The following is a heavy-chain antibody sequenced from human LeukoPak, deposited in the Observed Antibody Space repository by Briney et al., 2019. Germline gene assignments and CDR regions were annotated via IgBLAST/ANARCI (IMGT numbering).Heavy chain of an antibody. J-gene: IGHJ4*02. V-gene: IGHV3-23*01. CDR3: AKSPSSGYYYGGYYFDY. Sequence: GGSLGLSCAASGFTFSNYWMSWIRQAPGKGLEWVSAISGSGGSTYYADSVKGRFTISRDNSKNTLYLQMNSLRAEDTAVYYCAKSPSSGYYYGGYYFDYWGQGTLVTVSS. D-gene: IGHD3-22*01. CDR1: GFTFSNYW. CDR2: ISGSGGST.